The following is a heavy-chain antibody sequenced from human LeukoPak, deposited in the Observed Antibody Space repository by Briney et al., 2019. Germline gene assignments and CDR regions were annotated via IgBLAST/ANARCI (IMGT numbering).Heavy chain of an antibody. CDR2: INSDGSST. CDR3: AKPGTDSSFDYYYYVDV. Sequence: GGSLRLSCAASGFTFSSYWMHWVRQAPGKGLVWVSRINSDGSSTSYADSVKGRFTISRDNAKNTLYLQMSSLRAGDTAVYFCAKPGTDSSFDYYYYVDVWGKGTTVTVSS. D-gene: IGHD1-7*01. CDR1: GFTFSSYW. J-gene: IGHJ6*03. V-gene: IGHV3-74*01.